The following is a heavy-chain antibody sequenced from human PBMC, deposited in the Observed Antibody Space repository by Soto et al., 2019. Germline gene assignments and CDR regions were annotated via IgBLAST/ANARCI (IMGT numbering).Heavy chain of an antibody. CDR1: GFTFSSYW. D-gene: IGHD6-19*01. CDR3: VRGEGGWETY. J-gene: IGHJ4*02. Sequence: EVQLLESGGGLVQPGGSLRLSCAASGFTFSSYWMHWVRQAPGKGLVWVSRINSDGSSTTYADSVQGRFTISRDNAENTLYLQMNSLRAADTAVYYCVRGEGGWETYWGQGTLVTVSS. V-gene: IGHV3-74*01. CDR2: INSDGSST.